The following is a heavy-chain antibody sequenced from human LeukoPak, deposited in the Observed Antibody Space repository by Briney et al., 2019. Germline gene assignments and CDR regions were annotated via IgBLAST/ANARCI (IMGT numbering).Heavy chain of an antibody. D-gene: IGHD1-1*01. Sequence: PGGSLRLSCAASGFTFDDYAMHWVRQAPGKGLEWVSVIYSGGSTYYADSVKGRFTISRDNSKNTVYLQMNSLRAEDTAVYYCARGWVVATGAFDMWGQGTMVTVSS. CDR2: IYSGGST. CDR3: ARGWVVATGAFDM. J-gene: IGHJ3*02. V-gene: IGHV3-53*01. CDR1: GFTFDDYA.